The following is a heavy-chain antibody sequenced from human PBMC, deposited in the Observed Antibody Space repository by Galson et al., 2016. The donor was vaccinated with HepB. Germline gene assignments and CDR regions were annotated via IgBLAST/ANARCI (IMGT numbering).Heavy chain of an antibody. CDR1: RFTFSSYS. J-gene: IGHJ6*02. D-gene: IGHD2-21*02. CDR3: ARDSPFIVVVTAVRYYHYGMDV. CDR2: ISSSSSTI. V-gene: IGHV3-48*02. Sequence: SLRLSCAASRFTFSSYSMNWVRQAPGKGLEWVSYISSSSSTIYYADSVKGRFTISRDNAKNSLYLQMNSLRDEDTAVYYCARDSPFIVVVTAVRYYHYGMDVWGQGTTVTVSS.